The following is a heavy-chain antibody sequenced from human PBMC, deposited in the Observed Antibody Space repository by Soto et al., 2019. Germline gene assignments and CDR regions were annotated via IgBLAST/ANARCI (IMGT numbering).Heavy chain of an antibody. CDR1: GGSFSGYY. Sequence: SETVSLTCAVYGGSFSGYYWSWIRQPPGKGLEWIGEINHSGSTNYNPSLKSRVTISVDTSKNQFSLKLSSVTAADTAVYYCARTRGCSSTSCYPHKTNWFDPWGQGTLVTVSS. J-gene: IGHJ5*02. V-gene: IGHV4-34*01. CDR2: INHSGST. D-gene: IGHD2-2*01. CDR3: ARTRGCSSTSCYPHKTNWFDP.